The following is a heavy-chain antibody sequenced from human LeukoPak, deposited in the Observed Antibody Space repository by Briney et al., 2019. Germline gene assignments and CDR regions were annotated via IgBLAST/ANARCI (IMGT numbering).Heavy chain of an antibody. V-gene: IGHV3-9*01. Sequence: GGSLRLSCAASGFTFDDYAMHWVRQAPGKGLEWVSGISWNSGSIGYADSVKGRFTISRDNAKNTLYLQMNSLRVEDTAVYYCAKDLVQRGAFDIWGQGTMVTVSS. CDR3: AKDLVQRGAFDI. D-gene: IGHD6-6*01. CDR1: GFTFDDYA. CDR2: ISWNSGSI. J-gene: IGHJ3*02.